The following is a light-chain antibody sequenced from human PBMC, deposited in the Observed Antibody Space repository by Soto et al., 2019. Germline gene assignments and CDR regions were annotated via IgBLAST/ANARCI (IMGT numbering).Light chain of an antibody. CDR3: AAWDDSLNGVV. J-gene: IGLJ2*01. CDR1: SSNIGSNT. CDR2: GNN. V-gene: IGLV1-44*01. Sequence: QSVLTQPPSRSGTPGQRVTISCSGSSSNIGSNTINWYLQLPGTAPKLLIYGNNLRPSGVPDRFSGSKSGTSASLAISGLQSQDEDDYYCAAWDDSLNGVVFGGGTKLTVL.